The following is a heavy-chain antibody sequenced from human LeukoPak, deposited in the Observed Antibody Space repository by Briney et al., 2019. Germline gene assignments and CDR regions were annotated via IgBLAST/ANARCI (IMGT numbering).Heavy chain of an antibody. CDR3: ARGGYDSSGLTEYFQH. J-gene: IGHJ1*01. CDR1: GGSISSYY. V-gene: IGHV4-59*01. CDR2: INYSGST. Sequence: SETLSLTCTVSGGSISSYYWSWIRQPPGKGLEWIGYINYSGSTNYNPSLKSRVTISVDTSKNQFSLKLSSVTAADTAVYYCARGGYDSSGLTEYFQHWGQGTLVTVSS. D-gene: IGHD3-22*01.